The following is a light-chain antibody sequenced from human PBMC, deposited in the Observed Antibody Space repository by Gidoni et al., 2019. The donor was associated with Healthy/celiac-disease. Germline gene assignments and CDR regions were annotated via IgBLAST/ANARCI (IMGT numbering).Light chain of an antibody. CDR1: PSVSSY. J-gene: IGKJ2*01. CDR2: DAS. V-gene: IGKV3-11*01. CDR3: QRRSNWPPYT. Sequence: EIVLTQSPATLSLSPGERAPLSCRASPSVSSYLAWYQQKPGQAPRLLIYDASNRATGIPARFSGSGSGTDFTLTISSLEPEDFAVYYCQRRSNWPPYTFGQGTKLEIK.